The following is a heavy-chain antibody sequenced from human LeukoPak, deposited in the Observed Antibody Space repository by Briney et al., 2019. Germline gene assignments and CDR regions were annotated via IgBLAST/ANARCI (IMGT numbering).Heavy chain of an antibody. CDR3: ATGLGGGPPAYNWFDP. CDR1: GYTLTELS. CDR2: FDPEDGET. D-gene: IGHD3-16*01. Sequence: ASVKVSCKFSGYTLTELSMHWVRQAPGKGLEWMGGFDPEDGETIYAQKFQGKVTMTADTSTDTAYMELSSLRSEDTAVYYGATGLGGGPPAYNWFDPWGQGTLVTVSS. V-gene: IGHV1-24*01. J-gene: IGHJ5*02.